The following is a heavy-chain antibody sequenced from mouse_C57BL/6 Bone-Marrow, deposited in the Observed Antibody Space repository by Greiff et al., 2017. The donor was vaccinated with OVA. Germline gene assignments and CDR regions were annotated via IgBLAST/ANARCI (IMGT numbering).Heavy chain of an antibody. J-gene: IGHJ1*03. CDR3: AHGSAYWYFDV. Sequence: DVQLVESGGDLVKPGGSLTLSCAASGFTFSSYGLSWVRQTPDKRLEWVATISRGGSYTSYPDSVTGRFTLSRDNAKNTLYRQMSSLKSEDTAMYYCAHGSAYWYFDVWGTGTTGTVSS. CDR1: GFTFSSYG. D-gene: IGHD1-1*01. V-gene: IGHV5-6*01. CDR2: ISRGGSYT.